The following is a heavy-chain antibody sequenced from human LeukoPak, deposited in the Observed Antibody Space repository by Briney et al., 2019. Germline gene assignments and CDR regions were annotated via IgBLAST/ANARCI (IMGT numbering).Heavy chain of an antibody. Sequence: PGGSLRLSCAASGFTVGSNYMSWVRQAPGKELEWVSGIHSGDSTYYADSVKGRITISRDNSKNMLYLQMNSLRAEDTAVYHCARASGGYYDSSGSFDYWGQGTLVTVSS. D-gene: IGHD3-22*01. CDR3: ARASGGYYDSSGSFDY. CDR2: IHSGDST. J-gene: IGHJ4*02. V-gene: IGHV3-53*01. CDR1: GFTVGSNY.